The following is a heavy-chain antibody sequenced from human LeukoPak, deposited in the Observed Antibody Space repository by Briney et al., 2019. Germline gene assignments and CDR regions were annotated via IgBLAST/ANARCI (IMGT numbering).Heavy chain of an antibody. Sequence: SETLSLTCAVSGYSISSGDYWGWIRQSPGKGLEWIGSIFHSGSTYHNPSLKSRVTISVDTSKNEFSLKLSSVTAADTAVYYCARGIYYLIEYWGQGTLVTVSS. CDR3: ARGIYYLIEY. V-gene: IGHV4-38-2*01. CDR2: IFHSGST. D-gene: IGHD3-10*01. CDR1: GYSISSGDY. J-gene: IGHJ4*02.